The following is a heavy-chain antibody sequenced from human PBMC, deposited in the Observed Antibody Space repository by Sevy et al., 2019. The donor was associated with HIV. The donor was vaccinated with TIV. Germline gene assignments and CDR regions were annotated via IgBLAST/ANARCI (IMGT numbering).Heavy chain of an antibody. V-gene: IGHV3-15*01. CDR2: IKGKIYDGKI. CDR3: TTASSSQEDYFNF. CDR1: GFTFSNAC. J-gene: IGHJ4*02. D-gene: IGHD6-6*01. Sequence: GGSLRLSCAASGFTFSNACMSWVRQAPGKGLEWVGRIKGKIYDGKIEYSATVKGRFSISRDESKNTLYVEMNSLKTGDTAVYYCTTASSSQEDYFNFWGQGTLVTVSS.